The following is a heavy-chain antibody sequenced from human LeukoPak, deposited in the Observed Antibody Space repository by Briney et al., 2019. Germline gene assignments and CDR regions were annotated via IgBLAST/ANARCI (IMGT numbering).Heavy chain of an antibody. CDR3: ARVLKDTGTTGRRFDP. J-gene: IGHJ5*02. CDR2: IIGSGGTT. V-gene: IGHV3-23*01. CDR1: GFTFSSYS. Sequence: GGSLRLSCAASGFTFSSYSMNWVRQAPGKGLEWISAIIGSGGTTYYADSVKGRFTISRDNSKNTLYLQMNSLRAEDTAIYYCARVLKDTGTTGRRFDPWGQGTLVTVSS. D-gene: IGHD1-1*01.